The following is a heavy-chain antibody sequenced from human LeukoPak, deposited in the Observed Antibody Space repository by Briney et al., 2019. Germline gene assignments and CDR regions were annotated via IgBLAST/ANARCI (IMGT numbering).Heavy chain of an antibody. J-gene: IGHJ6*04. Sequence: GGSLRLSCTGSGFTFGDYAISWVRQAPGKGLEWLGFIRSKDNDGTTDYAASVKGRFIISRDDSKSIAYLQMNDLTTEDPAVYYCTRDRWGGDYTSRGLQVSGKGTPVTISS. CDR3: TRDRWGGDYTSRGLQV. V-gene: IGHV3-49*04. CDR1: GFTFGDYA. D-gene: IGHD4-17*01. CDR2: IRSKDNDGTT.